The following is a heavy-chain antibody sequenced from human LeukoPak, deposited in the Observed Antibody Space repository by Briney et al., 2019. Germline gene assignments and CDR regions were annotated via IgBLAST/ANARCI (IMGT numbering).Heavy chain of an antibody. J-gene: IGHJ6*02. CDR1: GYTLTELS. D-gene: IGHD3-22*01. Sequence: ASVKVSCKVSGYTLTELSMHWVRQAPGRGLEWMGGFDPEDGETIYAQKFQGRVTMIEDTSTDTAYMELSSLRSEDTAVYYCATKKSGYDSDSSGLGSMDVWGQGITVTVSS. V-gene: IGHV1-24*01. CDR2: FDPEDGET. CDR3: ATKKSGYDSDSSGLGSMDV.